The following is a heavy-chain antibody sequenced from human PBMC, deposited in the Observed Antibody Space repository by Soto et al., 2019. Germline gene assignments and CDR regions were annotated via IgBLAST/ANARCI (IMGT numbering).Heavy chain of an antibody. Sequence: ASVKVSCKASGYTFTSYAMHWVRQAPGQRLEWMGWINAGNGNTKYSQKFQGRVTITRDTSASTAYMELNSLRVEDTAVYYCATEMGATQGPFDNWGQGTLVTVSS. D-gene: IGHD1-26*01. CDR2: INAGNGNT. CDR3: ATEMGATQGPFDN. CDR1: GYTFTSYA. J-gene: IGHJ4*02. V-gene: IGHV1-3*01.